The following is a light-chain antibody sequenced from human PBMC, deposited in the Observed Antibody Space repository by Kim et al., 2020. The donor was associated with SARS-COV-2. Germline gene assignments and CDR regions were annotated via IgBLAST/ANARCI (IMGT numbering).Light chain of an antibody. CDR3: QSWNSGVVV. Sequence: SPGRTRIITCTGDKLGDIYGCGYKQKPGHTPVIVIYQDKKRHTGIPERFSGSNSGNTATLTNRGAQAVDEADYYCQSWNSGVVVFGGGTQLTVL. J-gene: IGLJ2*01. CDR1: KLGDIY. CDR2: QDK. V-gene: IGLV3-1*01.